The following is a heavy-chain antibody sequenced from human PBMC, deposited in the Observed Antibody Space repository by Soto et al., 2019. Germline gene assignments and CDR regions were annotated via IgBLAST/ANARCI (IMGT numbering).Heavy chain of an antibody. CDR3: ARGLLDTAMVDY. J-gene: IGHJ4*02. V-gene: IGHV4-4*07. CDR1: GGSISSYY. CDR2: IYTSGST. Sequence: SETLSLTCTVSGGSISSYYWSWIRQPAGKGLEWIGRIYTSGSTNYNPSLKSRVTMSVDTSKDQFSLKLSSVTAADTAVYYCARGLLDTAMVDYWGQGTLATVSS. D-gene: IGHD5-18*01.